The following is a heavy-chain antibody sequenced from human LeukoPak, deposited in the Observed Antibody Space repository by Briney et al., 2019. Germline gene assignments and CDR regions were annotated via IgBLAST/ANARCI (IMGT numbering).Heavy chain of an antibody. Sequence: GGSLRLSCAVSGFTVSSNYMNWVPQAPGKGLEWVSLIYSGGSTYYADSVKGRFTISRDNSKNTLYLQMNSLRAEDTAVYYCARDPWNSGFFDYWGQGALVTVSS. J-gene: IGHJ4*02. CDR2: IYSGGST. V-gene: IGHV3-66*01. CDR1: GFTVSSNY. CDR3: ARDPWNSGFFDY. D-gene: IGHD1/OR15-1a*01.